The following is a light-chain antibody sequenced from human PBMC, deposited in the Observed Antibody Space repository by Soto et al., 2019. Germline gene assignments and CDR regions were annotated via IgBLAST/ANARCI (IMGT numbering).Light chain of an antibody. V-gene: IGLV1-51*01. CDR1: SSNIGNNY. Sequence: QSVLTQPPSVSAAPGQKVTIYCSGSSSNIGNNYVSWYQQLPGTAPKLLIYDNDKRPSGIPDRFSGSKSGTSASLGITGLQTGDEADYYCAAWDSRLRAGVFGGGTKLTVL. CDR2: DND. CDR3: AAWDSRLRAGV. J-gene: IGLJ3*02.